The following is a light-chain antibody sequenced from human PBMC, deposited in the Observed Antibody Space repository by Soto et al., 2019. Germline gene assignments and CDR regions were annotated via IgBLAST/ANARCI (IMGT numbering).Light chain of an antibody. Sequence: EIVLTQSPATLSLSPGERATLSCRASQSVSSYLAWYQQKPGQAPRLLIYDASNGATGIPARFSGSGSGTDFTLTMSSLEPEDFAVYYCQQRSNWPPWTFGQGTKVEIK. CDR3: QQRSNWPPWT. J-gene: IGKJ1*01. CDR2: DAS. CDR1: QSVSSY. V-gene: IGKV3-11*01.